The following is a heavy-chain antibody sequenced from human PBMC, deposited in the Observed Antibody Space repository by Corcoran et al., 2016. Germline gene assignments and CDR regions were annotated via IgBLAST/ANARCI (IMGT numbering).Heavy chain of an antibody. D-gene: IGHD2-2*01. V-gene: IGHV4-34*01. CDR1: GGSFRGYY. Sequence: QVQLQQWGAGLLKPSETLSLTCAVYGGSFRGYYWSWIRQPPGKGLEWIGEINHSGSTNYNPSLKRRVTISVNTSKNQFSLKLSSVTASDTAVYYCARGPIVVRRYFDYWGQGTLVTVSS. CDR2: INHSGST. J-gene: IGHJ4*02. CDR3: ARGPIVVRRYFDY.